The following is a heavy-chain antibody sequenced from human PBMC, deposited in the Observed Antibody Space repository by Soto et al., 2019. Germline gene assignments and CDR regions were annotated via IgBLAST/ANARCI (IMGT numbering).Heavy chain of an antibody. V-gene: IGHV3-7*01. J-gene: IGHJ4*02. Sequence: GGSLRLSCAASGFTFSSYWMSWVRQAPGKGLEWVANIKQDGSEKNYVDSVKGRFTISRDNAKNSLYLEMNSLRAEDTAVYYCARESEDLTSNFDYWGQGTLVTSPQ. CDR2: IKQDGSEK. CDR3: ARESEDLTSNFDY. CDR1: GFTFSSYW.